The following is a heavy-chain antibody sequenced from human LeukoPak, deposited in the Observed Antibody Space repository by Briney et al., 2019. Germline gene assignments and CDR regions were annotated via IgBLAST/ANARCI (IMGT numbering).Heavy chain of an antibody. D-gene: IGHD1-1*01. CDR3: ASRERGFGVVDV. J-gene: IGHJ6*02. CDR1: GGSISSSSYY. V-gene: IGHV4-39*01. CDR2: IYYSGST. Sequence: SETLSLTCTVSGGSISSSSYYWGWIRQPPGTGLEWIGSIYYSGSTYYNPSLKSRVTISVDTSKNQFSLKLSSVTAADTAVYYCASRERGFGVVDVWGQGTTVTVSS.